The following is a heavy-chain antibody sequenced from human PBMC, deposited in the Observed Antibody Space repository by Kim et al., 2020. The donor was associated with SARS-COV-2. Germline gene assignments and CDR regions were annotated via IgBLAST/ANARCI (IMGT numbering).Heavy chain of an antibody. Sequence: GGSLRLSCAASGFSVSDYYMTWIRQAPGKGLEWLSYIGTSGDAIYYINSVKGRFTVSRHNAQNSLFLQMDSLRAEDTAVYHCARVGRLTWGLDYWGQGTLVTVSS. CDR2: IGTSGDAI. CDR3: ARVGRLTWGLDY. CDR1: GFSVSDYY. J-gene: IGHJ4*02. V-gene: IGHV3-11*01. D-gene: IGHD7-27*01.